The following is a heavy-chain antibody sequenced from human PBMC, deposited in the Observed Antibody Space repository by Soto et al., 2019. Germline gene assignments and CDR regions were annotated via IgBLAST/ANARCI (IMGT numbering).Heavy chain of an antibody. V-gene: IGHV4-59*01. D-gene: IGHD4-4*01. CDR3: AREGYSTLYYYYYGMDV. CDR1: GGSISSYY. CDR2: IYYSGST. Sequence: PSETLSLTCTVAGGSISSYYWSWIRQPPGKGLEWIGNIYYSGSTNYNPSLKSRVTISVDTSKNQFSLKLSSVTAADTAVYYCAREGYSTLYYYYYGMDVWGQGTTFTVSS. J-gene: IGHJ6*02.